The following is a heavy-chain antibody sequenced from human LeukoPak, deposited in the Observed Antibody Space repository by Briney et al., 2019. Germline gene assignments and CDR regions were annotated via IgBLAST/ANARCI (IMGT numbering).Heavy chain of an antibody. Sequence: GGSLRLSCVASGFTFSIYTMSWVRQAPGKGLEWVSSITSSSSSIYSADSVKGRPTISRDNAKNSLYLEMNGLRDEDTAVYYCARDLAWGAYWGQGTLVTVSS. CDR2: ITSSSSSI. J-gene: IGHJ4*02. CDR3: ARDLAWGAY. V-gene: IGHV3-21*01. D-gene: IGHD4/OR15-4a*01. CDR1: GFTFSIYT.